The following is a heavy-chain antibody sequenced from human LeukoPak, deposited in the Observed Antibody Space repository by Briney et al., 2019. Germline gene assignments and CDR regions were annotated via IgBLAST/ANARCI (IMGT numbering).Heavy chain of an antibody. CDR3: AVRYSSSWYPLDY. CDR1: GYSFTSYW. D-gene: IGHD6-13*01. Sequence: GESLKISCKGSGYSFTSYWIGWVRQMPGKGLEWMGVIYPSGSDTGYSPSFQGQVTISADKSISTAYLQWSSLKASDTAMYYCAVRYSSSWYPLDYWGQGTLVTVSS. CDR2: IYPSGSDT. V-gene: IGHV5-51*01. J-gene: IGHJ4*02.